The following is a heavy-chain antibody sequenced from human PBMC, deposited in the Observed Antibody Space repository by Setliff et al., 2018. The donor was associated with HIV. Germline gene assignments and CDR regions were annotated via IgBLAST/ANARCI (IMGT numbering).Heavy chain of an antibody. D-gene: IGHD3-10*01. V-gene: IGHV4-4*07. Sequence: SETLSLTCTSSGDSISGYYWSWIRQPAGKGLEWIGRFYTSGSTNYNPPFKSRVTISEGTSENQFSLSLRSVTAADTAIYYCARSIHGGGSEPFDTWGQGILVTVSS. CDR2: FYTSGST. CDR3: ARSIHGGGSEPFDT. J-gene: IGHJ5*02. CDR1: GDSISGYY.